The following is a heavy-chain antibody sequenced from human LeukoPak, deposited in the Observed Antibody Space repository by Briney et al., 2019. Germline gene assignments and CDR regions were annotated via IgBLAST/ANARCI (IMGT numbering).Heavy chain of an antibody. CDR1: GCTFTCYY. Sequence: GASVKVSCKASGCTFTCYYMHWVRQAPGQGREWMGWINPNSGGTNYAQKFQGWVTMTRDTSISTAYMELSRLRSDDTAVYYCARSPSSMVLDYWGQGTLVTVSS. J-gene: IGHJ4*02. CDR3: ARSPSSMVLDY. V-gene: IGHV1-2*04. D-gene: IGHD3-10*01. CDR2: INPNSGGT.